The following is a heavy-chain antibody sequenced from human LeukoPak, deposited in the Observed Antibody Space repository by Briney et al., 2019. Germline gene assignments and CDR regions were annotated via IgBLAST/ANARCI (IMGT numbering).Heavy chain of an antibody. D-gene: IGHD3-22*01. CDR1: GASISNYY. CDR2: IYSSGGT. Sequence: PSETLSLTCTVSGASISNYYWTWIRQPPGKGLEWVGYIYSSGGTNYNPSLKSRVTMSVDTSKSQFSLKLSSVTAADTAVYYCARDRGPGGPYYYDPYGFDYWGQGILVTVSS. J-gene: IGHJ4*02. CDR3: ARDRGPGGPYYYDPYGFDY. V-gene: IGHV4-59*01.